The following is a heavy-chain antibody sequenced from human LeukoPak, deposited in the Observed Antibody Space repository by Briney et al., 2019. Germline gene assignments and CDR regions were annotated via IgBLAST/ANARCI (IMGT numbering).Heavy chain of an antibody. CDR2: ISSTSSTI. CDR3: TPHRDGNYPFDY. CDR1: GFTFSTHS. V-gene: IGHV3-48*02. D-gene: IGHD1-7*01. Sequence: GGSLRLSCAASGFTFSTHSMNWVRQAPGKGLEWVSYISSTSSTIYYADSVKGRFTISRDSAKNSLYLQMSSLRDDDTAVYYCTPHRDGNYPFDYWGQGTLVTVST. J-gene: IGHJ4*02.